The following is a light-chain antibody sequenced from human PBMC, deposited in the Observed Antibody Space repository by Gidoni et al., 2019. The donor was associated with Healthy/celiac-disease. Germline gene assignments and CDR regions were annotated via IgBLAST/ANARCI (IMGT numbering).Light chain of an antibody. J-gene: IGKJ5*01. CDR3: QQRSNWPPIT. Sequence: PGERATLSCRASQSVSSYLAWYQQKPGQAPRLLIYDASNRATGIPARFSGSGSGTDFTLTISSLEPEDFAVYYCQQRSNWPPITFGQGTRLEIK. V-gene: IGKV3-11*01. CDR1: QSVSSY. CDR2: DAS.